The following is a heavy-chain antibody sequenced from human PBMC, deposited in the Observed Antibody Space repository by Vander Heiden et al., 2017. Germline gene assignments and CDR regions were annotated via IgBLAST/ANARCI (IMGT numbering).Heavy chain of an antibody. D-gene: IGHD1-26*01. CDR1: GFTFSSYA. CDR3: AIDYRGGATAWGYFDY. J-gene: IGHJ4*02. Sequence: QVQLVESGGGVVQPGRSLRLSCAASGFTFSSYAMHWVRQAPGKGLEWVAVISYDGSNKYYADSVKGRFTISRDNSKNTRDLKMNSMRAEETAVYYCAIDYRGGATAWGYFDYWGQGTMVTVYS. V-gene: IGHV3-30*01. CDR2: ISYDGSNK.